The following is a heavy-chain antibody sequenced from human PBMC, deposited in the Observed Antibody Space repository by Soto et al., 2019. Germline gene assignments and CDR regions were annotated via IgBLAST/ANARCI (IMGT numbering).Heavy chain of an antibody. Sequence: QVQLVQSGAEVKELGSSVKVSCKASGGTFSSSAFSWVRQAPGQGLEWMGGIMPIFRTADYAQKFQGRVTITADESTSTAYMELSSLRSEDTGVYYCAGDKDRQQLGGNYYYIMDVWGQGTTVTVSS. D-gene: IGHD3-3*02. J-gene: IGHJ6*02. CDR3: AGDKDRQQLGGNYYYIMDV. CDR1: GGTFSSSA. V-gene: IGHV1-69*12. CDR2: IMPIFRTA.